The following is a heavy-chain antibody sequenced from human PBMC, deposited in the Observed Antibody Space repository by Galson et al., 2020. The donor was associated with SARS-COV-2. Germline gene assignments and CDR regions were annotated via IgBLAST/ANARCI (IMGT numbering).Heavy chain of an antibody. CDR3: ARDGHSSRGWAVDY. V-gene: IGHV3-33*01. CDR2: IYYDGSEK. Sequence: GESLKISCAASGFTFSGHAMHWVRQAPGKGLEWVAQIYYDGSEKYYGDSVKGRFTIYRDSSKNTVELQMNNLRADDTAVYYCARDGHSSRGWAVDYWGQGTLVAVSS. CDR1: GFTFSGHA. J-gene: IGHJ4*02. D-gene: IGHD6-19*01.